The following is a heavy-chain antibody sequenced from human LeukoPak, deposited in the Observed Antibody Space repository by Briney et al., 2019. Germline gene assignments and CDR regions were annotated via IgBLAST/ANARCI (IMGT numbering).Heavy chain of an antibody. J-gene: IGHJ4*02. Sequence: PGGSLRLFCAASGFTFGDYDMSWIRHARGKGLECVFGINWHGGSTGYADAVKGGFTISRDNAKNSLYLQMNSLRAEDTALYQCARCYYDNSCYYFDYWGQGTLVTVSS. CDR2: INWHGGST. D-gene: IGHD3-22*01. V-gene: IGHV3-20*01. CDR3: ARCYYDNSCYYFDY. CDR1: GFTFGDYD.